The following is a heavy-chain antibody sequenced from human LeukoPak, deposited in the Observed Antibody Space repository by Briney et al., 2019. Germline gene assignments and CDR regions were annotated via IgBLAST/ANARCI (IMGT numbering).Heavy chain of an antibody. V-gene: IGHV4-34*01. CDR2: INHSGST. Sequence: SETLSLTCAVYGGSFSGYYWSWIRQPPGKGLEWIGEINHSGSTNYNPSLKSRVTISVDTSKNQFSLKLSSVTAADTAVYYCVRGNEWDLLSCEYWGQGTLVTVSS. CDR1: GGSFSGYY. J-gene: IGHJ4*02. CDR3: VRGNEWDLLSCEY. D-gene: IGHD1-26*01.